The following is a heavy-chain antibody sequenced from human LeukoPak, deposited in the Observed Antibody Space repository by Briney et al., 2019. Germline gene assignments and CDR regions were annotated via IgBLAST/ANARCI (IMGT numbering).Heavy chain of an antibody. Sequence: GASVKVSCKASGYTFTGYYMHWVRQAPGRGLEWMGWINPNSGGTNYAQKFQGRVTMTRDTSINTAYMELSRLRSDDTAVYYCARDWNLFYSSSSRSLDYWGQGTLVTVSS. V-gene: IGHV1-2*02. D-gene: IGHD6-6*01. CDR1: GYTFTGYY. CDR2: INPNSGGT. J-gene: IGHJ4*02. CDR3: ARDWNLFYSSSSRSLDY.